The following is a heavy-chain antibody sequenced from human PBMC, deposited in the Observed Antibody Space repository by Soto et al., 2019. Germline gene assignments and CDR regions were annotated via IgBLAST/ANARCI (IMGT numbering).Heavy chain of an antibody. D-gene: IGHD3-9*01. Sequence: EVQLVESGGGSVQPGRSLRVSCPASGFTIGDYHMSWFRQAPGKGLEWVGYIRGKGYGGATEYASSVKDRFIISRDDSENIASLQMSSLKTEDTAVYYCTRGDWQYYFDCWGQGTLVTVSS. J-gene: IGHJ4*02. CDR2: IRGKGYGGAT. CDR3: TRGDWQYYFDC. V-gene: IGHV3-49*03. CDR1: GFTIGDYH.